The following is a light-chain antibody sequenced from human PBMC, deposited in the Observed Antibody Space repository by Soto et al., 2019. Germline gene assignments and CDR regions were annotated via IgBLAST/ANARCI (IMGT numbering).Light chain of an antibody. V-gene: IGKV3-20*01. CDR2: GAS. CDR3: QQYGSSPWT. J-gene: IGKJ1*01. CDR1: QSVSSSY. Sequence: EIVLTQSPGTLSLSPGERGTLSCRASQSVSSSYLAWYQQKPGQAPRLLIYGASSRATGIPDRFSGSGSGTDSTLTISRLEPEDFAVYYCQQYGSSPWTFGQGTKVEIK.